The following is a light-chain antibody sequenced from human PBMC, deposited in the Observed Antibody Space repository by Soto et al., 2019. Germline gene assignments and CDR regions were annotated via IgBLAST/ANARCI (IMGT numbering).Light chain of an antibody. Sequence: EMLMTQSPATPSVSPGERVTLSCRASQSISNNLAWYQQKPGQAPRLLIYGASTRATDIPARFSGSGSGTEFTLTISTLQSEDFAVYYCQQYNKWPLSFGPGTKVENK. CDR3: QQYNKWPLS. J-gene: IGKJ3*01. CDR2: GAS. V-gene: IGKV3-15*01. CDR1: QSISNN.